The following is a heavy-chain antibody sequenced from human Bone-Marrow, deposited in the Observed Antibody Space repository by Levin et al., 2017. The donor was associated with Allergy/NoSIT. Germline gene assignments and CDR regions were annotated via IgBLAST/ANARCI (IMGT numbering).Heavy chain of an antibody. CDR1: GFTFSSYA. CDR3: AKDRSTMVQGAQSLNWFDP. CDR2: ISGSGGST. Sequence: GESLKISCAASGFTFSSYAMSWVRQAPGKGLEWVSAISGSGGSTYYADSVKGRFTISRDNSKNTLYLQMNSLRAEDTAVYYCAKDRSTMVQGAQSLNWFDPWGQGTLVTVSS. J-gene: IGHJ5*02. D-gene: IGHD3-10*01. V-gene: IGHV3-23*01.